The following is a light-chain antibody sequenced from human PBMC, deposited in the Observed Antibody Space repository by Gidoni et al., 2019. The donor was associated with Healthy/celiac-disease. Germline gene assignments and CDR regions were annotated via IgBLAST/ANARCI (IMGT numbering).Light chain of an antibody. CDR2: SNN. V-gene: IGLV1-44*01. J-gene: IGLJ3*02. Sequence: QSLLTQPPSPSGPPGQRVTIPCSGSSPNIGSNTVNWYQQLPGTAPKLLIYSNNRRPSGVPDRFSGSKSGTSASLAISGLQSEDEADYYCAAWDDSLNGWVFGGGTKLTVL. CDR1: SPNIGSNT. CDR3: AAWDDSLNGWV.